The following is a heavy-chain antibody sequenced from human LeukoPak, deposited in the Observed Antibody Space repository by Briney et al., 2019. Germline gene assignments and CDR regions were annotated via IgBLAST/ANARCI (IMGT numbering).Heavy chain of an antibody. V-gene: IGHV4-4*07. D-gene: IGHD3-22*01. J-gene: IGHJ6*03. CDR1: GGSITNYY. CDR2: MSTSGST. Sequence: SETLSLTCTVSGGSITNYYWTWIRQPAGKGLEWIGRMSTSGSTNYNPSLKSRATMSVDTSKNQFSLKLTSVTAADTAVYYCARDRRYDSSGYYSTGYYYYMDVWGKGTTVTVSS. CDR3: ARDRRYDSSGYYSTGYYYYMDV.